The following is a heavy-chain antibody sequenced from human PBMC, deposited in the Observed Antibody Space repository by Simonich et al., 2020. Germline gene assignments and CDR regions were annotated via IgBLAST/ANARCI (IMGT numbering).Heavy chain of an antibody. CDR1: GYSFTSYW. CDR2: LYPGDSDT. J-gene: IGHJ3*02. Sequence: EVQLVQSGAEVKKPGESLKISCTGSGYSFTSYWIGWVRQMPGKGLEWMGILYPGDSDTSYSPSFQGQVTSSAAKSSSTAYLQWSSLKASDTAMYYCARQLNDFDIWGQGTMVTVSS. CDR3: ARQLNDFDI. D-gene: IGHD1-1*01. V-gene: IGHV5-51*01.